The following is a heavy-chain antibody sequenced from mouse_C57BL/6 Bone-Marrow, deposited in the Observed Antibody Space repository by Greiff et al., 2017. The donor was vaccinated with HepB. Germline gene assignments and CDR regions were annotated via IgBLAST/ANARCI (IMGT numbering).Heavy chain of an antibody. J-gene: IGHJ4*01. Sequence: VQLQQSGAELVKPGASVKLSCKASGYTFTDYYIHWVKQRPGQGLEWIGKIGPGSGSTYYNEKFKGKATLTADKSSSTAYMQLSSLTSEDSAVYFCAIIMRDYYAMDYWGQGTSVTVSA. CDR1: GYTFTDYY. CDR3: AIIMRDYYAMDY. V-gene: IGHV1-77*01. CDR2: IGPGSGST.